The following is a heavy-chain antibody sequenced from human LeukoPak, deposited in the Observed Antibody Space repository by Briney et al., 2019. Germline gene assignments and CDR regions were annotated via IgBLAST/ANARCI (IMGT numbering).Heavy chain of an antibody. CDR3: ARVGPMTTVSSSDY. CDR2: INHSGST. Sequence: PSETLSLTCAVYGGSFSGYYWSWIRQPPGKGLEWIGEINHSGSTNYNPSLKSRVTISVDTSKNQFSLKLSSVTAADTAVYYCARVGPMTTVSSSDYWGQGTLVTVSS. CDR1: GGSFSGYY. V-gene: IGHV4-34*01. J-gene: IGHJ4*02. D-gene: IGHD4-17*01.